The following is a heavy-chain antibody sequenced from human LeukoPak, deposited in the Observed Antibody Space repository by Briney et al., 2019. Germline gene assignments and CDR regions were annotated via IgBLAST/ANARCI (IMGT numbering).Heavy chain of an antibody. J-gene: IGHJ4*02. CDR3: GRGHPVVPAAIPDY. Sequence: ASVKVSCKASGYTSTGYYMHWVRQAPGQGLEWMGWINPNSGGTNYAQKFQGRVTMARDTSISTVYMELTRLRSDDTAVYYCGRGHPVVPAAIPDYWGQGTLVTVSS. CDR1: GYTSTGYY. CDR2: INPNSGGT. V-gene: IGHV1-2*02. D-gene: IGHD2-2*02.